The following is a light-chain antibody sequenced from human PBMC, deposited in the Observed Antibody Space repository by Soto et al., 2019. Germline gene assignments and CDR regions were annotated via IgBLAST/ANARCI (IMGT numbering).Light chain of an antibody. CDR2: DAS. V-gene: IGKV3-11*01. Sequence: IVLTQSPATLSLSPGETATLSCRASQSVRNYLAWYQQKPGQAPRLLIYDASNRATGIPARFSGTVSETDGTLTISSLEPEDGSMYYCQQRSKMPLTFCHGTKVDIK. CDR3: QQRSKMPLT. J-gene: IGKJ1*01. CDR1: QSVRNY.